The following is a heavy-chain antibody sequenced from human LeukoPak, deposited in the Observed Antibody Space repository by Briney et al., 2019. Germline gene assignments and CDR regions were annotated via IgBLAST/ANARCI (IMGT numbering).Heavy chain of an antibody. CDR1: GFTFSFSG. J-gene: IGHJ4*02. V-gene: IGHV3-30*18. Sequence: GRSLRLSCAASGFTFSFSGMYWVRQAPGKGLEWLAFISDGGSRKYYADSVKGRFTISRDNSKNTLFLQMNSLRTEDTAVYYCAKDRSTTWSFDYWGQGTLVTVSS. D-gene: IGHD6-13*01. CDR3: AKDRSTTWSFDY. CDR2: ISDGGSRK.